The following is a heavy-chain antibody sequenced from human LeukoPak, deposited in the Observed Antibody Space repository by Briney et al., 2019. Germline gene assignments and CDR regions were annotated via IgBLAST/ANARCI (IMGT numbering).Heavy chain of an antibody. CDR3: ARDPPTEGSGSYYPSYYFDY. Sequence: ASVKVSCKASGYTCTSYYMHWVRQAPGQGLEWMGIINPSGGSTSYTQKFQGRVTMTRDTSTSTVYMELSSLRSEDTAVYYCARDPPTEGSGSYYPSYYFDYWGQGTLVTVSS. CDR1: GYTCTSYY. J-gene: IGHJ4*02. D-gene: IGHD3-10*01. V-gene: IGHV1-46*01. CDR2: INPSGGST.